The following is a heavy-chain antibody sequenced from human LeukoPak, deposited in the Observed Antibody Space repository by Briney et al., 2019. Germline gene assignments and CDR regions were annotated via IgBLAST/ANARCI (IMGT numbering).Heavy chain of an antibody. J-gene: IGHJ4*02. V-gene: IGHV4-39*01. CDR1: GVSIRSGSYY. CDR2: IDYSGTT. CDR3: ARRGEAAGSKGAFDY. Sequence: SETLSLTCTVSGVSIRSGSYYWGWIRQPPGKGLEWIGSIDYSGTTYYNPSLKSRVTISVDTSKNQFSLKLSSVTAADTALYYCARRGEAAGSKGAFDYWGQGTLVTVSS. D-gene: IGHD6-13*01.